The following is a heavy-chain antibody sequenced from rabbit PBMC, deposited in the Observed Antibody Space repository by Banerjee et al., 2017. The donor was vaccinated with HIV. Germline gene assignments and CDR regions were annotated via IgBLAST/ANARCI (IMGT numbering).Heavy chain of an antibody. D-gene: IGHD2-1*01. CDR2: INSSSRNV. CDR3: ARELGDYYGMDL. J-gene: IGHJ3*01. V-gene: IGHV1S45*01. Sequence: QEQLEESGGDLVKPEGSLTITCTASGFSFSNKYVMCWVRQAPGKGLEWIGCINSSSRNVVYASWVKGRFTISRDNAQNTVSLQLNSLTAADTATYFCARELGDYYGMDLWGQGTLVTVS. CDR1: GFSFSNKYV.